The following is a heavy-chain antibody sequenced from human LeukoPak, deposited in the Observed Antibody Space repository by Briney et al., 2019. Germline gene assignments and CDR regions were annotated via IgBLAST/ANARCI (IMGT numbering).Heavy chain of an antibody. CDR1: GGSISSSSYY. CDR3: ARLFQYSSSSRYFQH. V-gene: IGHV4-39*01. CDR2: IYYLGIT. Sequence: SETLSLNCTVSGGSISSSSYYWGWIRQAPGRGLEWIGSIYYLGITYYNPSLNSRVTISVDTSNNLFSLRVSSATAADTAVYYCARLFQYSSSSRYFQHWGQGTVITVSS. J-gene: IGHJ1*01. D-gene: IGHD6-6*01.